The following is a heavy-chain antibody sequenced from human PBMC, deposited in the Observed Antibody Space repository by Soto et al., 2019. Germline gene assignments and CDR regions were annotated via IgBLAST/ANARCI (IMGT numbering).Heavy chain of an antibody. Sequence: GGSLRLSCAASGFTFSSCAMHWVRQAPGKGLEWVALISYDGSNKYYADSVKGRFTISRDNSKNTLYLQMNSLRADDTAVYYCTRGYDYVWGVYSGQGTLVTVSS. CDR3: TRGYDYVWGVY. J-gene: IGHJ4*02. V-gene: IGHV3-30-3*01. D-gene: IGHD3-16*01. CDR1: GFTFSSCA. CDR2: ISYDGSNK.